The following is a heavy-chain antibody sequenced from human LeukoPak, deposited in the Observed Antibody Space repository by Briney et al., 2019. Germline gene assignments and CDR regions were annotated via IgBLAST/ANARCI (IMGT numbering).Heavy chain of an antibody. Sequence: TGGSLRLSCAASGFTFSSYAMSWVRQAPGKGLEWVSTISDSGGTTYYADSVQGRFTISRDNSKNTLYLQMNSLRAEDTAVYYCAKPLDSSGYDYFDYWGQGTLVTVSS. J-gene: IGHJ4*02. D-gene: IGHD3-22*01. V-gene: IGHV3-23*01. CDR1: GFTFSSYA. CDR2: ISDSGGTT. CDR3: AKPLDSSGYDYFDY.